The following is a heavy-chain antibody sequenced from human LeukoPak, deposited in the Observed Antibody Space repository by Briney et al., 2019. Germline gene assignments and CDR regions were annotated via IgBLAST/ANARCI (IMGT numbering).Heavy chain of an antibody. J-gene: IGHJ4*02. Sequence: GASVKVSCKVSGYTLTELSMHWVRQAPGKGLEWMGGFGPEDGETIYAQKFQGRVTMTEDTSTDTAYMELSSLRSEDTAVYYCATAHSGYDFPFDYWGQGTLVTVSS. D-gene: IGHD5-12*01. V-gene: IGHV1-24*01. CDR2: FGPEDGET. CDR1: GYTLTELS. CDR3: ATAHSGYDFPFDY.